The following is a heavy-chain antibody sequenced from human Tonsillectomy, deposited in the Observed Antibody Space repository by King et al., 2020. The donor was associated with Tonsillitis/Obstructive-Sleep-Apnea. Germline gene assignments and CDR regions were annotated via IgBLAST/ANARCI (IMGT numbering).Heavy chain of an antibody. J-gene: IGHJ4*02. V-gene: IGHV4-34*01. Sequence: VQLQQWGAGLLKPSETLSLTCAVYGGSFSDYYWSWIRQPPGKGLEWIGEINHSVSTNYNSSLKSRVTISVDTSKNQFSLKLSSVTAADTAVYYCAREGKEGYYDFWSAYFDYWGQGTLVTVSS. CDR3: AREGKEGYYDFWSAYFDY. D-gene: IGHD3-3*01. CDR1: GGSFSDYY. CDR2: INHSVST.